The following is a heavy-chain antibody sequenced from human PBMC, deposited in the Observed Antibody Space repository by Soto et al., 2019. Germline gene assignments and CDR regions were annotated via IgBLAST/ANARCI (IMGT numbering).Heavy chain of an antibody. CDR1: GFTFSSYG. V-gene: IGHV3-30*18. CDR3: AKVRRFLEWLSPFDY. CDR2: ISYDGSNK. J-gene: IGHJ4*02. D-gene: IGHD3-3*01. Sequence: PGGSLRLSCAASGFTFSSYGMHWVRQAPGKGLEWVAVISYDGSNKYYADSVKGRFTISRDNSKNTLYLQMNSLRAEDTAVYYCAKVRRFLEWLSPFDYWGQGT.